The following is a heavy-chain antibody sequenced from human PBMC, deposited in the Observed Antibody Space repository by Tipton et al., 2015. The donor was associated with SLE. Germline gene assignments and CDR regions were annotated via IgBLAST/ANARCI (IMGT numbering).Heavy chain of an antibody. CDR3: ARGKENYYGSGSLDY. D-gene: IGHD3-10*01. CDR2: IYYSGST. CDR1: GGSISSHY. V-gene: IGHV4-59*11. J-gene: IGHJ4*02. Sequence: LRLSCAVSGGSISSHYWSWIRQPPGKGLEWIGYIYYSGSTNYNPSLKSRVAISVDTSKNQFSLKLSSVTAADTAVYYCARGKENYYGSGSLDYWGQGTLVTVSS.